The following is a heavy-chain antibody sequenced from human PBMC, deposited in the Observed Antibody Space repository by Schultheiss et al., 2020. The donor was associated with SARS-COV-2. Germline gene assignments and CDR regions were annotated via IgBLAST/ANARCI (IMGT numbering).Heavy chain of an antibody. V-gene: IGHV4-34*01. CDR1: GGSFSGYY. D-gene: IGHD3-16*02. CDR3: ARGRGDYVWGSYRRAIFDY. CDR2: INHSGST. J-gene: IGHJ4*02. Sequence: GSLRLSCAVYGGSFSGYYWSWIRQPPGKGLEWIGEINHSGSTNYNPSLKSRVTISVDTSKNQFSLKLSSVTAADTAVYYCARGRGDYVWGSYRRAIFDYWGQGTLVTVSS.